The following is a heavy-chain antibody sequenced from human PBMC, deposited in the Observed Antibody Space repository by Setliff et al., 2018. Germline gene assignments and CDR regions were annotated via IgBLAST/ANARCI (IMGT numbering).Heavy chain of an antibody. CDR2: IYIGGSA. D-gene: IGHD6-19*01. Sequence: SETLSLTCTVSGGSISSYYWSWIRQPAGKGLEWIGHIYIGGSANYNPSLKSRVTTSVDTSQNQFSLKLSSVTAADTAVYYCARHNAGWYYFDYWGQGTLVTVSS. CDR1: GGSISSYY. CDR3: ARHNAGWYYFDY. V-gene: IGHV4-59*08. J-gene: IGHJ4*02.